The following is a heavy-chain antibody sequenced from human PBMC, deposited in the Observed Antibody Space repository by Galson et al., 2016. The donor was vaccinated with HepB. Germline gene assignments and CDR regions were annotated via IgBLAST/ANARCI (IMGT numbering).Heavy chain of an antibody. CDR1: GGTFTRFA. CDR3: ARVTGEGFDP. V-gene: IGHV1-69*06. J-gene: IGHJ5*02. D-gene: IGHD2-8*02. Sequence: SVKVSCKASGGTFTRFAISWVRQAPGQGLEWMGGIIPIFDTGVYAQKFQGRINMTVDRSTSTAYMQMSSLRSDDTAVYYCARVTGEGFDPWGQGTLVTVSS. CDR2: IIPIFDTG.